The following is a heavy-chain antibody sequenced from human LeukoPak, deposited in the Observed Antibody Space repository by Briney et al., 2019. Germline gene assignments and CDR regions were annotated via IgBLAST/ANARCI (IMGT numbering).Heavy chain of an antibody. CDR2: IRHDESEK. Sequence: GGSLRLSCVASGFTFSSFWMSWVRQAPGKGLEWVANIRHDESEKYYVDSVKGRLTISRDNAKNSLYLQMNSLRAEDTALYYCARGGENSGFDYWGQGTLVIVSS. CDR3: ARGGENSGFDY. D-gene: IGHD6-19*01. CDR1: GFTFSSFW. J-gene: IGHJ4*02. V-gene: IGHV3-7*01.